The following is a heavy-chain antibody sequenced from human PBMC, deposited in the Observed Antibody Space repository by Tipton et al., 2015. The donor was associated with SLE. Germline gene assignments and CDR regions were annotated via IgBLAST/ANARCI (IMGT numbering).Heavy chain of an antibody. CDR2: ISGSGGST. J-gene: IGHJ4*02. CDR3: AKAPWEQLVIDYFDY. V-gene: IGHV3-23*01. D-gene: IGHD6-13*01. Sequence: SLRLSCAASGFTFSSYAMSWVRQAPGKGLEWVSGISGSGGSTYYADSVKGRFTISRDNSKKKLYLQMNSLRAEDTAVYYCAKAPWEQLVIDYFDYWGQGTLVTVSS. CDR1: GFTFSSYA.